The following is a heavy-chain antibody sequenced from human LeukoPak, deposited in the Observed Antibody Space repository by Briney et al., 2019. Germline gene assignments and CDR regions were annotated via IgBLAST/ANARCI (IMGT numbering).Heavy chain of an antibody. CDR3: ARGMRVTSYFYYYMDV. CDR2: ISGSGDST. V-gene: IGHV3-23*01. J-gene: IGHJ6*03. CDR1: GFTFSDYA. D-gene: IGHD1-26*01. Sequence: GGSLRLSCAVSGFTFSDYAMYWVRQAPGKGLECVSYISGSGDSTYYADSVKGRFTVSRDNAKNSLYLQMNSLRAEDTAVYYCARGMRVTSYFYYYMDVWGKGTTVTVSS.